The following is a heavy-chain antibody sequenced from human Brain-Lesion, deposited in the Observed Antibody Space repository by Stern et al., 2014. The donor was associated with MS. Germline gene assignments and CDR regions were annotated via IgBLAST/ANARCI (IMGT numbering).Heavy chain of an antibody. V-gene: IGHV4-39*01. CDR1: GGSISSSSYY. D-gene: IGHD3-10*01. J-gene: IGHJ4*02. Sequence: VQLVESGPGLVKPSETLSLTCTVSGGSISSSSYYWGWIRQPPGKGLEWIGSIYYRGSTYYNPSLKSRVTISLDTSKNQFPLRLSSGTAADTAVYFCAKLWLGELPESPFDYWGQGTLVTVSS. CDR2: IYYRGST. CDR3: AKLWLGELPESPFDY.